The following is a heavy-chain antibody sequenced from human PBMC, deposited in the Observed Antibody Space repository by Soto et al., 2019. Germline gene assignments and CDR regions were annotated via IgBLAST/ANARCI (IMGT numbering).Heavy chain of an antibody. J-gene: IGHJ4*02. D-gene: IGHD4-17*01. V-gene: IGHV4-59*08. Sequence: QVQLQESGPGLVKPSQTLSLTCTVSGVSISSYYWSWIRQPPGKGLEWIGYIYYSVSTTYNPSLKRRVTRSGDPSKNQFSLTLTSVTAADTAVYYCARHAGTDYDDLFDYWGQGTLVTVSS. CDR2: IYYSVST. CDR3: ARHAGTDYDDLFDY. CDR1: GVSISSYY.